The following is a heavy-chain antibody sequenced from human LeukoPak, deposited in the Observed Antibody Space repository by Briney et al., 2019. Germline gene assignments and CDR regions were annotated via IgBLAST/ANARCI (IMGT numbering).Heavy chain of an antibody. Sequence: GGSLRPSCAASGFTFSNAWMSWVRQAPGKGLEWVGRIKSKTDGGTTDYAAPVKGRFTISRDDSKNTLYLQMNSLKTEDTAVYYCTTRYIVATTRAANFDYWGQGTLVTVSS. V-gene: IGHV3-15*01. CDR1: GFTFSNAW. CDR3: TTRYIVATTRAANFDY. D-gene: IGHD5-12*01. J-gene: IGHJ4*02. CDR2: IKSKTDGGTT.